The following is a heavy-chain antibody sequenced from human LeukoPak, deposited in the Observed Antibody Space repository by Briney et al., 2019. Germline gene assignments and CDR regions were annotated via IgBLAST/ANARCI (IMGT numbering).Heavy chain of an antibody. CDR3: ARDRVTDYFDY. Sequence: GGSLRLSCAASGFTVSSNYMSWVRQAPGKGLEWVSVIYGGGSTYYADSVKGRFTISRDNSKNTLYLQMNSLRAEDTAVYYCARDRVTDYFDYWGQGTLVTVSS. V-gene: IGHV3-53*01. CDR1: GFTVSSNY. D-gene: IGHD2-21*02. CDR2: IYGGGST. J-gene: IGHJ4*02.